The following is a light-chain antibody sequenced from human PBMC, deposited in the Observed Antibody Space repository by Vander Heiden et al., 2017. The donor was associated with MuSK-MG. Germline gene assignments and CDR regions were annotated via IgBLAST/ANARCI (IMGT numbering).Light chain of an antibody. V-gene: IGLV2-8*01. CDR2: EVS. Sequence: QSALTQPPSASGSPGQSVTISCTGTSSDVGGYNYVSWYQQHPGKAPKLMMYEVSKRPSGVPDRFSGSKSGNTASLTVSGLQAEDEADDSCSSYAGSNNLVFGGGTKLTVL. J-gene: IGLJ2*01. CDR3: SSYAGSNNLV. CDR1: SSDVGGYNY.